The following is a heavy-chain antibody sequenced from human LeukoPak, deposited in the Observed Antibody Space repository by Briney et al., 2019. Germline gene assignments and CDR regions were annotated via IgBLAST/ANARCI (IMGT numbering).Heavy chain of an antibody. V-gene: IGHV3-11*01. D-gene: IGHD2-15*01. CDR2: ISASSGTR. J-gene: IGHJ5*02. CDR3: ARGLAANDWFDP. Sequence: GGSLRLSCAASGFTFSDYYMNWIRQAPGKGLEWLSYISASSGTRYYADSVKGRFTISRDNAKNSLYLQMNSLRAEDTAVYYCARGLAANDWFDPWGQGNLVTVSS. CDR1: GFTFSDYY.